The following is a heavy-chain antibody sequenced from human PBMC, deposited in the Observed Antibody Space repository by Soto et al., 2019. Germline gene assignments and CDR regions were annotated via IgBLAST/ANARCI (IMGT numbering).Heavy chain of an antibody. J-gene: IGHJ6*02. V-gene: IGHV3-11*01. D-gene: IGHD2-2*01. CDR1: GFTFSDFY. Sequence: QLQLVESGGGLVRPGGSLRLSCAASGFTFSDFYMTWIRQAPGKGLEWVSYISSSGGTIYHADSVKGRFTISRDKDKKSLYLELSSLRVEDTAVYYCARVQPASGHYGVDVWGQGTTVTVSS. CDR3: ARVQPASGHYGVDV. CDR2: ISSSGGTI.